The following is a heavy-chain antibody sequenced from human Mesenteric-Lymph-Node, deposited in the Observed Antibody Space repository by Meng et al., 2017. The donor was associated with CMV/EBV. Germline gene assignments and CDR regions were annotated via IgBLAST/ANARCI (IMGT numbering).Heavy chain of an antibody. Sequence: GESLKISCAASAFTLSTYSMNWVRQAPGKGLEWVSSISSSGNYIYYADSVKGRFTISRDNAKNSLYLQMNSLRAEDTAVYYCARDCSMCGMDVWGQGTTVTVSS. CDR2: ISSSGNYI. J-gene: IGHJ6*02. V-gene: IGHV3-21*01. D-gene: IGHD2/OR15-2a*01. CDR3: ARDCSMCGMDV. CDR1: AFTLSTYS.